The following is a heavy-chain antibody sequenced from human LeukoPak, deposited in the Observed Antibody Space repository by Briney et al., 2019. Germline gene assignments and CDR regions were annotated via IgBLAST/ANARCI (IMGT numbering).Heavy chain of an antibody. Sequence: ASVKVSCKASGGTFSSYTISRVRQAPGQGLEWMGRIIPILGIANYAQKFQGRVTITADKSTSTAYMELSSLRSEDTAVYYCARDRNLEGIALSNWFDPWGQGTLVTVSS. V-gene: IGHV1-69*04. CDR1: GGTFSSYT. CDR2: IIPILGIA. CDR3: ARDRNLEGIALSNWFDP. J-gene: IGHJ5*02. D-gene: IGHD6-13*01.